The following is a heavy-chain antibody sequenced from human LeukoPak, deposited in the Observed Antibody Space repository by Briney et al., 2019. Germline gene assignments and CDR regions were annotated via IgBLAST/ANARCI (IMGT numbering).Heavy chain of an antibody. CDR3: ALFPGEGDHFDS. CDR1: GASITSYC. D-gene: IGHD3-16*01. V-gene: IGHV4-59*08. J-gene: IGHJ3*02. Sequence: PETLSPTCTVSGASITSYCSSWVRQPPGKGLEWIRYIDYSGSTSYNPSLKSLLTISVDTTKNQYLLRLSSVAAADSAVYCGALFPGEGDHFDSWGQGTMVTVSS. CDR2: IDYSGST.